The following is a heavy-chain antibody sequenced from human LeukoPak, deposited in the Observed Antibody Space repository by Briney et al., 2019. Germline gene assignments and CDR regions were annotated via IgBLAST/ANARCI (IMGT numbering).Heavy chain of an antibody. CDR2: IYYSGST. CDR1: GGSISSYY. J-gene: IGHJ4*02. D-gene: IGHD4-17*01. CDR3: ATIYGDYVGPFDY. Sequence: PSETLSLTCTVSGGSISSYYRSWIRQPPGKGLEWIGYIYYSGSTNYNPSLKSRVTISVDTSKKQFSLKLSSVTAADTAVYYCATIYGDYVGPFDYWGQGTLVTVSS. V-gene: IGHV4-59*08.